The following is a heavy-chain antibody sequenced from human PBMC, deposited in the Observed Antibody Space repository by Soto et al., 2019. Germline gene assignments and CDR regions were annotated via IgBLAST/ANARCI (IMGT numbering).Heavy chain of an antibody. J-gene: IGHJ5*02. CDR1: GGTFSSYA. Sequence: SVKVSCKASGGTFSSYAISWVRQAPGQGLEWMGGIIPIFGTGNYAQKFQGRVTITADESTSTAYMELSSLRSEDTAVYYCARARTSSCPVGCWFDPWGQGILVTVSS. V-gene: IGHV1-69*13. CDR3: ARARTSSCPVGCWFDP. CDR2: IIPIFGTG. D-gene: IGHD2-15*01.